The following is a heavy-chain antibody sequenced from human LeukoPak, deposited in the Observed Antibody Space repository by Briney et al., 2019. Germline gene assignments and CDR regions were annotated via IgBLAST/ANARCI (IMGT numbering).Heavy chain of an antibody. CDR3: ATYNLYGAAHNDAFDI. CDR2: FDPEDGET. D-gene: IGHD4-17*01. CDR1: GYTLTELS. Sequence: ASVKVSCKVSGYTLTELSMHWVRQAPGKGLEWIGGFDPEDGETIYAQKFQGRVTMTEDTSTDTAYMELSSLRSEDTAVYYCATYNLYGAAHNDAFDIWGQGTMVTVSS. V-gene: IGHV1-24*01. J-gene: IGHJ3*02.